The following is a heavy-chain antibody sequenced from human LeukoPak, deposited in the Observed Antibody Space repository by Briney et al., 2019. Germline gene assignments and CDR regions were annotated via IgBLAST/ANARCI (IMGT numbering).Heavy chain of an antibody. V-gene: IGHV3-30*18. D-gene: IGHD5-12*01. Sequence: GRSLRLSCAASGFTFSSYGIHWVRQAPGKGLEWVAVISNDGHDKYYGDNVKGRFTISRDISNSVYLQMISLRPEDTAVYYCVKSSGYISYDRGDYWGQGTMVTVSS. J-gene: IGHJ4*02. CDR2: ISNDGHDK. CDR3: VKSSGYISYDRGDY. CDR1: GFTFSSYG.